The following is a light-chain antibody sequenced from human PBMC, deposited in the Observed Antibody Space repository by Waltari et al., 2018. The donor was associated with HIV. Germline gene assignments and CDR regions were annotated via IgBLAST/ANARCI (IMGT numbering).Light chain of an antibody. Sequence: ELVLTQSPALLSVSPGETATLSCRASQRVQEFLAWYQRSPGQVPRLVVYGASRRTAGVPDMFSGSGFGTDFTLTISGLEPEDVAFYYCQHRTTWPPTFGGGTRVEIE. CDR2: GAS. J-gene: IGKJ4*01. CDR1: QRVQEF. CDR3: QHRTTWPPT. V-gene: IGKV3-11*01.